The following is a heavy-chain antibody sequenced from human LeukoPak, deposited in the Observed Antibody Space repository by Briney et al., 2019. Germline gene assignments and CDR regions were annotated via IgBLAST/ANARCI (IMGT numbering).Heavy chain of an antibody. CDR1: GFTFSGSA. CDR3: TRRPDSGSPNFDY. CDR2: IRTKTNSYAT. D-gene: IGHD1-26*01. V-gene: IGHV3-73*01. J-gene: IGHJ4*02. Sequence: PGGSLRLSCAASGFTFSGSAIHWVRQASGKGLQWVGRIRTKTNSYATAYAASVEGRFTISRDDSKNTAYLQMNSLKTEDTAVYYCTRRPDSGSPNFDYWGQGTLVTVSS.